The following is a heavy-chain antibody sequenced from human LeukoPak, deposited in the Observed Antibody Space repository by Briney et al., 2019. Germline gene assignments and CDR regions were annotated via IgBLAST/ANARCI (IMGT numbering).Heavy chain of an antibody. CDR3: AKVLTGGQDY. V-gene: IGHV3-23*01. Sequence: GGSLRLSCAASGFTFNRYALSWVRQAPGKGLEWVSTIGGGGENTYYADSVKGRFTISRDSSKNTVYLHMKSLRAEDTAVYFCAKVLTGGQDYWGQGALVT. J-gene: IGHJ4*02. CDR1: GFTFNRYA. D-gene: IGHD1-14*01. CDR2: IGGGGENT.